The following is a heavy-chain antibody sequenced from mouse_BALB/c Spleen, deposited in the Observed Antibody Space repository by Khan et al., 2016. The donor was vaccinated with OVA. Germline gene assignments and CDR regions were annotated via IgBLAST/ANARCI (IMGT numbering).Heavy chain of an antibody. CDR2: INPSKGYT. D-gene: IGHD2-14*01. Sequence: QVQLQQSGAELARPGASVKMSCKASGYTFTSYTIHWIKKRPGRGLEWIGYINPSKGYTNYNQKFKDKATLTTDKSSTTAYLQLSSLTSDDSAVYNCVRDGAYHRNDGWFAYWGQGTLVTVSA. V-gene: IGHV1-4*01. J-gene: IGHJ3*01. CDR3: VRDGAYHRNDGWFAY. CDR1: GYTFTSYT.